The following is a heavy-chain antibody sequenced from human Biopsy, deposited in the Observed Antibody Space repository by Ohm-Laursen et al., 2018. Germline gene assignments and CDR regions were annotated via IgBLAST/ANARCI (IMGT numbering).Heavy chain of an antibody. D-gene: IGHD2/OR15-2a*01. Sequence: GSSVKVSCKASGVTFDTYAFGWVRQAPGQGLEWMGGRIPYFNTIYYARNFQDRAVITADRSARTTDMQLSGLRPGDTAVYYCVGGQRGPPIGVTVPGDAFDLWGPGTMVTVSP. CDR1: GVTFDTYA. V-gene: IGHV1-69*01. J-gene: IGHJ3*01. CDR2: RIPYFNTI. CDR3: VGGQRGPPIGVTVPGDAFDL.